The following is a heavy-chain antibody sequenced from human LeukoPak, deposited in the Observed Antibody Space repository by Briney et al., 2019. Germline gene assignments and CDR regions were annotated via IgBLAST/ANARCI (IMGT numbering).Heavy chain of an antibody. J-gene: IGHJ4*02. CDR3: ACYCSGGSCYASESDY. CDR2: ISSSSSYI. D-gene: IGHD2-15*01. Sequence: QPGGSLRLSCAASGFTFSSYSMNWVRQAPGKGLEWVSSISSSSSYIYYADSVKGRFTISRDNAKNSLYLQVNSLRAEDTAVYYCACYCSGGSCYASESDYWGQGTLVTVSS. V-gene: IGHV3-21*01. CDR1: GFTFSSYS.